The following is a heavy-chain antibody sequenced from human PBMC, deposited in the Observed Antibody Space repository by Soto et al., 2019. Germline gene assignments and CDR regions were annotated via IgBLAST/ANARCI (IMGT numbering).Heavy chain of an antibody. J-gene: IGHJ4*02. D-gene: IGHD3-10*01. CDR3: VKQSGSGSYYHVGSGGHFDY. CDR2: INAGNGNT. CDR1: GYTFTSYA. V-gene: IGHV1-3*01. Sequence: ASVKVSCKASGYTFTSYAMHWVRQAPGQRLEWMGWINAGNGNTKYSQKFQGRVTITRDTSASTAYMELTSLRAEDTAVYYCVKQSGSGSYYHVGSGGHFDYWGQGTLVTVSS.